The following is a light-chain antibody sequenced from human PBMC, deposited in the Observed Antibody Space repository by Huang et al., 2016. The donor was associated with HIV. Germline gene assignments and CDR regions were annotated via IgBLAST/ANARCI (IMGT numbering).Light chain of an antibody. CDR2: KSS. CDR3: QQYNTFWT. Sequence: DIQMTQSPSIVSASVGDRVTITCRASQSVNTWFAWYQQKPGKPPKLLIYKSSTLESGVPSRFSGSGSGTEFTLTISSLQPDDFATYYCQQYNTFWTFGQGTKV. J-gene: IGKJ1*01. V-gene: IGKV1-5*03. CDR1: QSVNTW.